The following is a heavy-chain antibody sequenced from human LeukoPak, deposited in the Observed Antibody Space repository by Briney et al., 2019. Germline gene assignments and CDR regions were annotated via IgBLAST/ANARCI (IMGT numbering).Heavy chain of an antibody. CDR1: GDSVSSNSAA. D-gene: IGHD1-26*01. CDR3: ARDSIHGSYHFFDS. CDR2: TYYRSKWSN. J-gene: IGHJ4*02. V-gene: IGHV6-1*01. Sequence: SQTLSLTCVLSGDSVSSNSAAWNWIRQSPSRGLEWLGRTYYRSKWSNDYAASVKSRITINPDTSKNQFSLQLNSVTPEDTAVYYCARDSIHGSYHFFDSWGQGTLVTVSS.